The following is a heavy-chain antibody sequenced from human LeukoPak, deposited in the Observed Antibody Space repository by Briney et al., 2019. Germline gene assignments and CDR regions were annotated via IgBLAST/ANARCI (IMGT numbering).Heavy chain of an antibody. Sequence: PSQTLSLTCTVSGGSISSGSYYWSWIRQPAGKGLEWIGRIYTSGSTNYNPSLKSRVTISVDTSKNQFSLKLSSVTAADTAVYYCAREGPGIVGATTGYYYYYYMDVWGKGTTVTISS. J-gene: IGHJ6*03. CDR2: IYTSGST. CDR1: GGSISSGSYY. D-gene: IGHD1-26*01. V-gene: IGHV4-61*02. CDR3: AREGPGIVGATTGYYYYYYMDV.